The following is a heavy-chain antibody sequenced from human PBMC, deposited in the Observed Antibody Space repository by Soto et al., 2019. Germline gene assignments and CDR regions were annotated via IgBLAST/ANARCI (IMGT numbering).Heavy chain of an antibody. CDR1: GFTFSSYA. Sequence: GGSLRLSSAASGFTFSSYAISWVRQAPGKGLEWVSAISGSGGSTYYADSVKGRFTISRDNSKNTLYLQMNSLRAEDTAVYYCAKGYGIRYFDWLHTVPFDYWGQGTLVTVSS. V-gene: IGHV3-23*01. J-gene: IGHJ4*02. D-gene: IGHD3-9*01. CDR2: ISGSGGST. CDR3: AKGYGIRYFDWLHTVPFDY.